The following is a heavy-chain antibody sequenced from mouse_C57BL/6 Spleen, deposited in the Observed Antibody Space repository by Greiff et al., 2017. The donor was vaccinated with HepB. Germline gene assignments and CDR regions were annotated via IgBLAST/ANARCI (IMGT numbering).Heavy chain of an antibody. V-gene: IGHV1-69*01. Sequence: QVQLQQPGAELVMPGASVKLSCKASGYTFTSYWMHWVKQRPGQGLEWIGEIDPSDSYTNYNQKFKGKSTLTVDKSSSTAYMQLSSLTSEDSAVYYCARYDGYSSMDYWGQGTSVTVSS. CDR1: GYTFTSYW. CDR2: IDPSDSYT. D-gene: IGHD2-3*01. CDR3: ARYDGYSSMDY. J-gene: IGHJ4*01.